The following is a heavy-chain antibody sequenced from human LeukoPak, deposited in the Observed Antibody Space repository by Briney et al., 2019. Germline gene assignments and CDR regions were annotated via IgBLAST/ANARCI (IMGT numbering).Heavy chain of an antibody. V-gene: IGHV3-11*01. J-gene: IGHJ4*02. D-gene: IGHD3-10*01. CDR1: GFTFSDYY. CDR3: ASLVRGVPFDY. Sequence: GGYLRLSCAAAGFTFSDYYMSWIRQAPGKGLEWVSYISSSGSTIYYADSVKGRFTISRDNAKNSLYLQMNSLRAEDTAVYYCASLVRGVPFDYWGQGTLVTVSS. CDR2: ISSSGSTI.